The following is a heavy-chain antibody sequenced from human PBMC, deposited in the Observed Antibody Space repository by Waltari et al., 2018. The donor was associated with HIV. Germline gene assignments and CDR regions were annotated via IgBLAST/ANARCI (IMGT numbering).Heavy chain of an antibody. CDR1: GFTFTTYW. CDR2: INLNGSEK. J-gene: IGHJ4*02. CDR3: ARGWADY. V-gene: IGHV3-7*01. Sequence: VQLVESGGDLVQPGGPLRLSCAVSGFTFTTYWMSWVRQAPGKGLESVANINLNGSEKYYVDSVKGRFTISRDNAKNSLFLQMNSLRAEDTGIYYCARGWADYWGQGTLVTVSS.